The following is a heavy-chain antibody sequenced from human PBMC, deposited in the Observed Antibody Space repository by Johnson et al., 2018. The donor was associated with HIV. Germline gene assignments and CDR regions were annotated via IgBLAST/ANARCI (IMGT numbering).Heavy chain of an antibody. Sequence: VQLVESGGNLVQPGGSLRLSCAASGFSVSNYYMSWVRQAPGKGLEWVSVLFSDGTTYYADSVKGRFTISRDNSKNTLYLQMNRLRAEDTAVYYCAKEGYCSSTSCYENAFDIWGQGTMVTVSS. V-gene: IGHV3-66*01. CDR3: AKEGYCSSTSCYENAFDI. J-gene: IGHJ3*02. D-gene: IGHD2-2*01. CDR1: GFSVSNYY. CDR2: LFSDGTT.